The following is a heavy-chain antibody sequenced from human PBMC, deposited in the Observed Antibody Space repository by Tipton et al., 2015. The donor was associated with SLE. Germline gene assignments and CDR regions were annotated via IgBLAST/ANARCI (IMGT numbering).Heavy chain of an antibody. V-gene: IGHV4-61*01. Sequence: TLSLTCTVSGGSVSSGSYYWSWIRQPPGKGLEWIGYIYTSGSTNYNPSLKSRVTISVDTSKNQFSLKLSSVTAADTAVYHCARLGSRAANIGCWGQGTQVTVSS. CDR1: GGSVSSGSYY. D-gene: IGHD6-6*01. CDR2: IYTSGST. J-gene: IGHJ4*02. CDR3: ARLGSRAANIGC.